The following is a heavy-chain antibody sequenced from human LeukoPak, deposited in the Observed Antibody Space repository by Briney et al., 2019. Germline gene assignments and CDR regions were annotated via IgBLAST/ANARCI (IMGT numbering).Heavy chain of an antibody. CDR1: GGTFSSYA. J-gene: IGHJ4*02. Sequence: ASVKVSCKASGGTFSSYAISWVRQAPGQGLEWMGRIIPILGIANYAQKFQGRVTITADKSTSTAYMELSSLRSEDTAVYYCARGGSEESYGGYYHGYFDYWGQGTLVTVSS. V-gene: IGHV1-69*04. CDR2: IIPILGIA. D-gene: IGHD5-12*01. CDR3: ARGGSEESYGGYYHGYFDY.